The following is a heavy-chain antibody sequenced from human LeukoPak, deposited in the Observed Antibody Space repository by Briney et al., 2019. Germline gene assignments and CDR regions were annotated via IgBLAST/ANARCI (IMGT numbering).Heavy chain of an antibody. J-gene: IGHJ4*02. V-gene: IGHV4-59*01. D-gene: IGHD1-26*01. CDR3: ARRARYSGSYYVDY. CDR1: GGSISSYY. CDR2: IYYSGST. Sequence: SETLSLTCTVSGGSISSYYWSWIRQPPGKGMEWIGYIYYSGSTNYNPSLKSRVTISIDTSKNQFSLKLSSVTAADTAVYYCARRARYSGSYYVDYWGQGTLVIVSS.